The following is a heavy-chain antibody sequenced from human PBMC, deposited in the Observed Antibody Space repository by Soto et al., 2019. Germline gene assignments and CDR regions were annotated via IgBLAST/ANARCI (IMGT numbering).Heavy chain of an antibody. D-gene: IGHD1-26*01. CDR2: IYYSGST. CDR3: AREQAKGGYYYYGMDV. J-gene: IGHJ6*02. V-gene: IGHV4-59*08. CDR1: GGSISSYY. Sequence: QVQLQESGPGLVKPSETLSLTCTVSGGSISSYYWSWIRQPPGKGLEWIGYIYYSGSTNYNPSLKSRVTISVDKSKNQFSLKLSSVTAADTAVYYCAREQAKGGYYYYGMDVWGQGTTVTVSS.